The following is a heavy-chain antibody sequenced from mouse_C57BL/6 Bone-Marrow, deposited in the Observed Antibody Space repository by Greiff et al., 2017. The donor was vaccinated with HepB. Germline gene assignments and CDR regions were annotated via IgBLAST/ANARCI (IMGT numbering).Heavy chain of an antibody. J-gene: IGHJ3*01. CDR3: ARLGRGFAY. D-gene: IGHD4-1*01. CDR1: GYTFTSYW. V-gene: IGHV1-61*01. CDR2: IYPSDSET. Sequence: QVHVKQSGAELVRPGSSVKLSCKASGYTFTSYWMDWVKQRPGQGLEWIGNIYPSDSETHYNQKFKDKATLTVDKSSSTAYMQLSSLTSEDSAVYYCARLGRGFAYWGQGTLVTVSA.